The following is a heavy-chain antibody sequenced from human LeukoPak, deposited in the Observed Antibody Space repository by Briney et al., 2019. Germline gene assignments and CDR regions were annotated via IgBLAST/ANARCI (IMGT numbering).Heavy chain of an antibody. CDR1: VGSVSSISYF. CDR3: ARRPSWPSTSAFDI. D-gene: IGHD2-2*01. CDR2: IYYSGSA. V-gene: IGHV4-39*01. J-gene: IGHJ3*02. Sequence: SGTLSLTCGVSVGSVSSISYFWGGIRQPPGKGLQWIGSIYYSGSAYYNPSLQSRVAISVDTSRNQFSLKLTSVTAADTAVYYCARRPSWPSTSAFDIWGRGTMVTVSP.